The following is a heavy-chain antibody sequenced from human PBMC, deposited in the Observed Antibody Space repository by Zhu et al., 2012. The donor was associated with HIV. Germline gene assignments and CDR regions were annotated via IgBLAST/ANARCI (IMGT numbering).Heavy chain of an antibody. Sequence: QVQLNESGSGLVKPSQTLSLTCAVSGASISSDGYSWSWIRQPPGKGLEWIGYTYHSGTTYYKPSLKSRVTISIDRSKNQFSLKLTSVTAADTAVYFCAREDYDSTLDHWGQGILVTVSS. J-gene: IGHJ4*02. CDR2: TYHSGTT. CDR1: GASISSDGYS. CDR3: AREDYDSTLDH. D-gene: IGHD3-22*01. V-gene: IGHV4-30-2*01.